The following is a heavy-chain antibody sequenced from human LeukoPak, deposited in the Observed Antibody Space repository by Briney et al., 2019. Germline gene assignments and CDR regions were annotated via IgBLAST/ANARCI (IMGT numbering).Heavy chain of an antibody. Sequence: GGSLRLSCAASGFTFSSYDMHWVRQATGKGLEWVSAIGTAGDTYYPGSVKGRFTISRENAKNSLYLQMNSLRAGDTAVYYCARGRGRWLQNYFDYWGQGTLVTVSS. CDR2: IGTAGDT. D-gene: IGHD5-24*01. CDR1: GFTFSSYD. V-gene: IGHV3-13*01. J-gene: IGHJ4*02. CDR3: ARGRGRWLQNYFDY.